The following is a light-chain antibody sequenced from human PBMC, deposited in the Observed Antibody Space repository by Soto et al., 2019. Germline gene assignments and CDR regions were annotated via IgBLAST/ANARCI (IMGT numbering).Light chain of an antibody. CDR3: AAWDDDLNGLV. CDR2: TND. V-gene: IGLV1-44*01. Sequence: QSVLTQPPSASGTPGQRVSISCSGSRPNIGSNFVNWYRQLPGTAPTLLIHTNDQRPSGVPGRFSGSKSGASASLAISGLNSEDEADYFCAAWDDDLNGLVFGGGTKLTVL. CDR1: RPNIGSNF. J-gene: IGLJ2*01.